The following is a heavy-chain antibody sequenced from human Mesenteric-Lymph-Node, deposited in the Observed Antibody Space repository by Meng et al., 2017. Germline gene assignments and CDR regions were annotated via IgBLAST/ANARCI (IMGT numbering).Heavy chain of an antibody. D-gene: IGHD1-26*01. CDR1: GVSISSNIR. V-gene: IGHV4-4*02. CDR3: ARGKQDAWELLAY. CDR2: IDDSGST. Sequence: VPVQGSGPGLVKPSGTLSLTCGVSGVSISSNIRWTWVRQPPGKGLEWIGDIDDSGSTNYNPSLNSRISISLDKSKNHFSLKVNSVTAADTAVYYCARGKQDAWELLAYWGQGALVTVSS. J-gene: IGHJ4*02.